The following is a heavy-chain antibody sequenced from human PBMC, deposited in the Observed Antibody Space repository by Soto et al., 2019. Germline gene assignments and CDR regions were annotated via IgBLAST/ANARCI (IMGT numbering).Heavy chain of an antibody. CDR1: GFTFSSYA. Sequence: GGSLRLSCAASGFTFSSYAMSWVRQAPGKGLEWVLAISGSGGSTYYADSVKGRFTFSRDNSKNTLYLQMNSLRAEDTAVYYCARVHSSSLDYWGQGTLVTAPQ. CDR2: ISGSGGST. V-gene: IGHV3-23*01. D-gene: IGHD6-13*01. CDR3: ARVHSSSLDY. J-gene: IGHJ4*02.